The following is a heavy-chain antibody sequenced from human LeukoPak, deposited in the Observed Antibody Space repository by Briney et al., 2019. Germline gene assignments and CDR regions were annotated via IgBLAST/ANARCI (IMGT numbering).Heavy chain of an antibody. Sequence: SETLSLTCAVYGGSFSGYYWSWIRQPPGKGLEWIGEINHSGSTNYNPSLKSRVTISVDTSKNQFSLKLSSVTAADTTVYYCARGPRYCSSTSCYRYSFDYWGQGTLVTVSS. D-gene: IGHD2-2*01. V-gene: IGHV4-34*01. J-gene: IGHJ4*02. CDR3: ARGPRYCSSTSCYRYSFDY. CDR2: INHSGST. CDR1: GGSFSGYY.